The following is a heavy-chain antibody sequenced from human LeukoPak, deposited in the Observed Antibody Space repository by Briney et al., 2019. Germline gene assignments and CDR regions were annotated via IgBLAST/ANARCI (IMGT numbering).Heavy chain of an antibody. CDR3: ATRGFHYYDSSGLVYYYFDL. CDR1: GYTLADLS. D-gene: IGHD3-22*01. J-gene: IGHJ2*01. V-gene: IGHV1-24*01. Sequence: ASVKVSCKVSGYTLADLSMHWVRQAPGKGLEWMGGSDPENGETIYAQKFQGRVTLTEDTSTDTAYMELSSLRSEDTAVYYCATRGFHYYDSSGLVYYYFDLWGRGTLVTVSS. CDR2: SDPENGET.